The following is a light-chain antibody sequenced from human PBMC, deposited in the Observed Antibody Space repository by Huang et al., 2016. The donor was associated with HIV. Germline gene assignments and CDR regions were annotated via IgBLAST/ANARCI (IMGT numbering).Light chain of an antibody. CDR1: QSLLHSDGKTY. CDR3: MQGTHLPPA. V-gene: IGKV2-29*02. Sequence: DIVMTQTPLSLSVPPGQPATISCKSSQSLLHSDGKTYLYWYLQKPGQSPQLLIHEVSSRFSGVADRFSGSGSGTDFTLKISRVEAEYVGLYYCMQGTHLPPAFGQGTKVEIK. CDR2: EVS. J-gene: IGKJ1*01.